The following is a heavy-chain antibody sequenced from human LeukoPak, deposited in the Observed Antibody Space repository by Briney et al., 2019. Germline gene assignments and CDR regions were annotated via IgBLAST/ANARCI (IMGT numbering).Heavy chain of an antibody. Sequence: GGSLRLSCAASGLIVSDSLMSWVRQAPGKGLEWVSIMYAGGSTYYADSVKGRFTISRDTSKNTLFIQLNSLRVEDTAVYCCARTRDYSLDSWGLGTLVTVSS. V-gene: IGHV3-66*01. CDR1: GLIVSDSL. CDR2: MYAGGST. CDR3: ARTRDYSLDS. J-gene: IGHJ4*02. D-gene: IGHD2-15*01.